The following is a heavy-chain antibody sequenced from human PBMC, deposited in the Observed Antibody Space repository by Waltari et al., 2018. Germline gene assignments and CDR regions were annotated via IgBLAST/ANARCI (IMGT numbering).Heavy chain of an antibody. Sequence: QLQLQESGPGLVKPSETLSLTCTVSGGSISSSSYYWGWIHQPPGKGLEWIGSIYYSGSTYYNPSLKSRVTISVDTSKNQFSLKLSSVTAADTAVYYCARHPTTPDYYDSSGYYLGGWVTDYWGQGTLVTVSS. D-gene: IGHD3-22*01. V-gene: IGHV4-39*01. J-gene: IGHJ4*02. CDR2: IYYSGST. CDR1: GGSISSSSYY. CDR3: ARHPTTPDYYDSSGYYLGGWVTDY.